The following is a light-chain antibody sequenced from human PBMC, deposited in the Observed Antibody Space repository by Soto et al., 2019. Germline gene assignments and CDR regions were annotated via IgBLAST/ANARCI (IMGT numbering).Light chain of an antibody. V-gene: IGLV1-44*01. CDR3: AAWDDSLNAVV. CDR1: TSNIGGNT. CDR2: SNN. J-gene: IGLJ2*01. Sequence: QSVLTQPPSASGTLGQRVTISCSGTTSNIGGNTVNWYQQLPGTAPKLLMYSNNQRPSGVPDRFSGSKSGTSASLAISGLQSEDEADYYCAAWDDSLNAVVFGGGTKLTVL.